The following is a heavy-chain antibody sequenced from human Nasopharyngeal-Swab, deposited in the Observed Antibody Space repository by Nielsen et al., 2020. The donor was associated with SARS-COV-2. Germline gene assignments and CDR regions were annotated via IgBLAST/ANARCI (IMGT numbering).Heavy chain of an antibody. CDR3: ARGRGYSSSYDAFDI. CDR2: ISSSSSYI. J-gene: IGHJ3*02. D-gene: IGHD6-13*01. Sequence: WIGQCAGQGLEWVPSISSSSSYIYYVGSVKGRFTISRDNAKNSLYLQMNSLRAEDTAVYYCARGRGYSSSYDAFDIWGQGTMVTVSS. V-gene: IGHV3-21*01.